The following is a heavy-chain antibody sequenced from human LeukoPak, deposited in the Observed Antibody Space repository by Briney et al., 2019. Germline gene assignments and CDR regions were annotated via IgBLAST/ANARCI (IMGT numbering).Heavy chain of an antibody. J-gene: IGHJ5*02. Sequence: ASVKVSCKASGYTFTTYDINWVRQATGQGLGWMGWMNPNSGNTGYTQKFQGRVTMTRNTSISTAYMELSSLRSEDTAVYYCARGRGSGHKENWFDPWGQRTLVTVSS. V-gene: IGHV1-8*01. CDR2: MNPNSGNT. CDR3: ARGRGSGHKENWFDP. D-gene: IGHD6-19*01. CDR1: GYTFTTYD.